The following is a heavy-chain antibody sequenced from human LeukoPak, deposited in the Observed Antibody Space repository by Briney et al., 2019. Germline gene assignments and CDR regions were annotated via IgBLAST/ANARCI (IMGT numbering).Heavy chain of an antibody. CDR2: ISSSGSTI. Sequence: GGSLRLSCAASGFTFSSCEMNWVRQAPGKGLEWVSYISSSGSTIYYADSVKGRFTISRDNAKNSLYLQMNSLRAEDTAVYYCATYDSSGYYYPGFDYWGQGTLVTVSS. D-gene: IGHD3-22*01. J-gene: IGHJ4*02. V-gene: IGHV3-48*03. CDR3: ATYDSSGYYYPGFDY. CDR1: GFTFSSCE.